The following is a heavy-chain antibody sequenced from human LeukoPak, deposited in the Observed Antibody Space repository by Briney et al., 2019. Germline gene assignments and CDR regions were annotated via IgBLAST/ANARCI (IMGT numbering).Heavy chain of an antibody. CDR1: GGTFTSYA. J-gene: IGHJ5*02. Sequence: SVKVSCKTSGGTFTSYAITWVRQAPGQGLEWMGKIIPISGTTNYAQKFQGRVTFTADESTSTAYMELSSLRSEDTALYYCARKLRLGGNWFDTWGQGTLVTVSS. CDR3: ARKLRLGGNWFDT. V-gene: IGHV1-69*13. CDR2: IIPISGTT. D-gene: IGHD1-26*01.